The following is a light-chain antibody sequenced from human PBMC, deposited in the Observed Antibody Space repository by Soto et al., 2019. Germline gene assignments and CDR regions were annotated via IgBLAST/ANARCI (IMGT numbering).Light chain of an antibody. CDR1: QNISND. CDR3: QQNNKWPPVT. CDR2: GAS. V-gene: IGKV3-15*01. Sequence: EVVMTQSPATVSVSPGEGVTLSCRASQNISNDLAWYQQKPGQAPRLLIYGASTRATGVPARFSGGGSGTEFTLTISSLQSEDFAFYYCQQNNKWPPVTFGGGTKVDIK. J-gene: IGKJ4*01.